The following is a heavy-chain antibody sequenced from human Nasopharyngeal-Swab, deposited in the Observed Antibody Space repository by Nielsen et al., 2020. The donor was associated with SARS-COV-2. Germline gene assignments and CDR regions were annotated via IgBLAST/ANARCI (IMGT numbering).Heavy chain of an antibody. D-gene: IGHD1-26*01. V-gene: IGHV3-7*01. CDR3: ARDPIPAGGSDGFDI. CDR1: GFPFNIDW. Sequence: GESLKIYCAASGFPFNIDWMSWVRQAPGKGVEWVANIKQDGSEKYYVNSVKGRFTISRDNAKNSLYLQMNSLRAEDTAVYYCARDPIPAGGSDGFDIWGQGTMVTVSS. J-gene: IGHJ3*02. CDR2: IKQDGSEK.